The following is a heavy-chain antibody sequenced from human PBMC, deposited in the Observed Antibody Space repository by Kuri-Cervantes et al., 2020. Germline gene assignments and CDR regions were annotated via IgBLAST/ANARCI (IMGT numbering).Heavy chain of an antibody. CDR2: ISYDGSNK. CDR3: AREGEEMATIGWFGY. Sequence: GESLKISCAASGFTFSSYAMHWVRQAPGKGLEWVAVISYDGSNKYYADSVKGRFTISRDNSKNTLYLQMNSLRAEDTAVYYCAREGEEMATIGWFGYWGQGTLVTVSS. D-gene: IGHD5-24*01. V-gene: IGHV3-30-3*01. CDR1: GFTFSSYA. J-gene: IGHJ4*02.